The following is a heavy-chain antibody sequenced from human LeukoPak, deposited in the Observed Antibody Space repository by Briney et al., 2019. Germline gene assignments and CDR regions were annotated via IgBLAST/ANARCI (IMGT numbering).Heavy chain of an antibody. Sequence: ASVKVSCKASGYTFTGYDINWVRQATGQGLEWMGWMNPNSGNTGYAQKFQGRVTMTRDTSISTAYMELSRLRSDDTAVYYCATYLSMVRGVEIDYWGQGTLVTVSS. CDR2: MNPNSGNT. CDR1: GYTFTGYD. CDR3: ATYLSMVRGVEIDY. J-gene: IGHJ4*02. V-gene: IGHV1-8*01. D-gene: IGHD3-10*01.